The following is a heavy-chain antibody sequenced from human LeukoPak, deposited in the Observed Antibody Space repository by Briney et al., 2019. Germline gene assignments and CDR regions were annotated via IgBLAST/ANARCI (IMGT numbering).Heavy chain of an antibody. CDR2: INGSGGTT. CDR1: GFTFSDYY. J-gene: IGHJ5*01. D-gene: IGHD4-17*01. Sequence: PGGSLRLSCAASGFTFSDYYMSWIRQAPGKGLEWVSDINGSGGTTYYADSVKGRFTISRDNSKNTLYLQMNSLRAEDTAVYYCANPPTVTKTRFDSWGQGTLVTVSS. V-gene: IGHV3-23*01. CDR3: ANPPTVTKTRFDS.